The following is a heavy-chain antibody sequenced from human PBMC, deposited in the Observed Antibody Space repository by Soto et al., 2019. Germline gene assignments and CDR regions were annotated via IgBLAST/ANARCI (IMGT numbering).Heavy chain of an antibody. Sequence: SVKVSCKASGGTFSSYAISWVRQAPGQGLEWMGGIIPIFGTANYAQKFQGRVTITADESTSTAYMELSSLRSEDTAVYYCARAGYYYDSSGYYLPYDYWGPGTMVTVYS. CDR1: GGTFSSYA. D-gene: IGHD3-22*01. J-gene: IGHJ4*02. CDR2: IIPIFGTA. CDR3: ARAGYYYDSSGYYLPYDY. V-gene: IGHV1-69*13.